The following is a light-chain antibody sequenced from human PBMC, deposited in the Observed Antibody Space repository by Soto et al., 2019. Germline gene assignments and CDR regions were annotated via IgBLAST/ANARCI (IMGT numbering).Light chain of an antibody. CDR2: AAS. CDR1: QSVDNNY. Sequence: EIVWTQSPGSLSLSPGERATLSCRASQSVDNNYLVWYQQKPGQAPRLLIYAASTRATGIPDRFSGSGSGTDFTLIISRPGAEGGEVYSCQVYGARTLGAGTKVDIK. J-gene: IGKJ4*02. V-gene: IGKV3-20*01. CDR3: QVYGART.